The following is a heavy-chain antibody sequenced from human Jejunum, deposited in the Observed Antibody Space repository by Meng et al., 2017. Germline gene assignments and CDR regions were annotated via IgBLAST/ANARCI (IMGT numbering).Heavy chain of an antibody. Sequence: GESLKISCKASGFIFGDDAMSWFRQAPGKGLEWVGFARSMVYGGTIEYAASVKGRFNISRDDSKSIAYLQMNSLKIEDTAVYYCTRDLDYYGMDVWGQGTTVTVSS. V-gene: IGHV3-49*03. CDR2: ARSMVYGGTI. CDR3: TRDLDYYGMDV. CDR1: GFIFGDDA. J-gene: IGHJ6*02.